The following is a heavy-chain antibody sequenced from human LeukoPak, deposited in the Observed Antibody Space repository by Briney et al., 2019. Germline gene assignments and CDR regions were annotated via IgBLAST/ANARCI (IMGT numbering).Heavy chain of an antibody. D-gene: IGHD6-6*01. Sequence: SETLSLTCTVSGGSISTYYWSWIRQPPGKGLEWICYIYYSGSTNYNPSLKSRVTMSVDTSKNQFSLKLSSVTAADTAVYYCARASRLGIAALYYMDVWGKGTTVTVSS. CDR1: GGSISTYY. J-gene: IGHJ6*03. V-gene: IGHV4-59*01. CDR2: IYYSGST. CDR3: ARASRLGIAALYYMDV.